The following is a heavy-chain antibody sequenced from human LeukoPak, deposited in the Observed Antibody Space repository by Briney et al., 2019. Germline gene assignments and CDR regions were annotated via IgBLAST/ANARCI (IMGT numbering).Heavy chain of an antibody. J-gene: IGHJ4*02. CDR3: ARWGLGPSFDY. CDR1: GFSFTGYS. D-gene: IGHD1-26*01. Sequence: GGSLRLSCAASGFSFTGYSMTWVRQAPGKGLEWISYISAGSDYIFYAASVKGRFTISRDNAKKSVSLQMNSLRADDTAVYYCARWGLGPSFDYWGQGNLVTVAS. CDR2: ISAGSDYI. V-gene: IGHV3-21*05.